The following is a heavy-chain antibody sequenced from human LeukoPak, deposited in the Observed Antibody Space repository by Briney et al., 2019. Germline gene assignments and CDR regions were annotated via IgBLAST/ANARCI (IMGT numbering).Heavy chain of an antibody. CDR1: GGSVSSGRYY. CDR3: ARGTLIAAAGTLGRERKPLSYYYGMDF. J-gene: IGHJ6*04. CDR2: IYYSGST. D-gene: IGHD6-13*01. V-gene: IGHV4-61*01. Sequence: SETLSLTCTVSGGSVSSGRYYWGWIRQPQGRGLEWIGYIYYSGSTNKNPSLKSRVTISVDTSKNQFSLKLGSVTAADTAVYYCARGTLIAAAGTLGRERKPLSYYYGMDFWGKGTTVTVSS.